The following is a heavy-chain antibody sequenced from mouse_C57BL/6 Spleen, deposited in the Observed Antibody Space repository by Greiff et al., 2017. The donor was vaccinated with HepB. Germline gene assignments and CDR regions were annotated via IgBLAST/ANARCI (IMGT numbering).Heavy chain of an antibody. D-gene: IGHD3-2*02. CDR2: ISSGGSYT. CDR3: ARHGDSSGRAWFAY. J-gene: IGHJ3*01. V-gene: IGHV5-6*01. CDR1: GFTFSSYG. Sequence: EVQLVESGGDLVKPGGSLKLSCAASGFTFSSYGMSWVRQTPDKRLEWVATISSGGSYTYYPDSVKGRFTISRDTAKNTLYLQMSSLKSEDTAMYYCARHGDSSGRAWFAYWGQGTLATVSA.